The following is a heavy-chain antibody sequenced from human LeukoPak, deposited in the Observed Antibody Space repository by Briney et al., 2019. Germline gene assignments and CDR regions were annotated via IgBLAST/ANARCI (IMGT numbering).Heavy chain of an antibody. D-gene: IGHD6-13*01. V-gene: IGHV3-33*08. CDR2: IWYDGSNK. CDR3: ARDRQYSSSWRIFDY. J-gene: IGHJ4*02. CDR1: GFTFSSYG. Sequence: PGGSLRLSCAASGFTFSSYGMHWVRQAPGKGLEWVAVIWYDGSNKYYADSVKGRFTISRDNSKNTLYLQMNSLRAEDTAVYYCARDRQYSSSWRIFDYWGQGTLVTDSS.